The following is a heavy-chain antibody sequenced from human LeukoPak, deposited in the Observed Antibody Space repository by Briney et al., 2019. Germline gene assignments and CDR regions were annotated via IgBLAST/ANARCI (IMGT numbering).Heavy chain of an antibody. Sequence: PVASVKVSCKASGYTFTNYGISWVRQAPGQGREWVAWISLATGATRYAQKFQGRVTLTTDTSTSTAYMELRSLKSDDTAVYYCARDIGLVRGIIMAHWGQGTQVTVSS. V-gene: IGHV1-18*01. CDR1: GYTFTNYG. D-gene: IGHD3-10*01. J-gene: IGHJ4*02. CDR2: ISLATGAT. CDR3: ARDIGLVRGIIMAH.